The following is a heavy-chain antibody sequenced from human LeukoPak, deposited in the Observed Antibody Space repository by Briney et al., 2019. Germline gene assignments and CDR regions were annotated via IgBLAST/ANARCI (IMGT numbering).Heavy chain of an antibody. D-gene: IGHD1/OR15-1a*01. V-gene: IGHV3-74*01. Sequence: PGGSLRLSCAASGFTFSSYWMHWVRQAPGKGLVWVSRITSDGSSTSHADSVKGRFTISRDNAKNTLYLQMNSLRAEDTAVYYCARVLYYTSWNTGAFDIWGRGTMVTVSS. J-gene: IGHJ3*02. CDR2: ITSDGSST. CDR3: ARVLYYTSWNTGAFDI. CDR1: GFTFSSYW.